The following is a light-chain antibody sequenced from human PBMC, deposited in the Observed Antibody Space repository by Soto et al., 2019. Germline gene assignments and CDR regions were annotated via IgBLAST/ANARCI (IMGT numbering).Light chain of an antibody. Sequence: QSVLTQPPSVSAAPGQKVTISCSGSSSDIGKNYVSWYQQLPGTAPKLLMYENSKRPSGIPDRFSGSKSDTSATLGITGLQTGDEADYFCGTWDGSLSAWVFGGGTKLTVL. CDR3: GTWDGSLSAWV. J-gene: IGLJ3*02. V-gene: IGLV1-51*02. CDR2: ENS. CDR1: SSDIGKNY.